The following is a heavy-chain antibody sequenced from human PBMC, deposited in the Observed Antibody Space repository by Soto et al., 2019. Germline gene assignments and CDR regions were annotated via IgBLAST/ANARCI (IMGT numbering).Heavy chain of an antibody. CDR1: GGSFSGYC. CDR2: INHSGST. Sequence: SETLSLTCAVYGGSFSGYCWTWIRQPPGTGLEWIGEINHSGSTNYNPSLKSRVTISVDTSKNQFSLKLTSVTAADTAVYYCAREKITGLFDYWGQGTPVTVSS. D-gene: IGHD2-8*02. V-gene: IGHV4-34*01. CDR3: AREKITGLFDY. J-gene: IGHJ4*02.